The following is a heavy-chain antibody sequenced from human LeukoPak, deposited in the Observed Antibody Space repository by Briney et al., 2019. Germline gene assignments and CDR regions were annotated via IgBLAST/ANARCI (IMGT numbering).Heavy chain of an antibody. CDR1: GFTFSFYS. D-gene: IGHD1-26*01. J-gene: IGHJ4*02. CDR2: ISGSGSDI. V-gene: IGHV3-21*05. Sequence: GGSLRLSCAGSGFTFSFYSLNWVRQAPRRGLEWVSFISGSGSDIFYADSVKGRFTISRDNAKNSVSLQMDSLRGDDTAVYYCARDIGGSYSAFDYWGQGTLVTVSS. CDR3: ARDIGGSYSAFDY.